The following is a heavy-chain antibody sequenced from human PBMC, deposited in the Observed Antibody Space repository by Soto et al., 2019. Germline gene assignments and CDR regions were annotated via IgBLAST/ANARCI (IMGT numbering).Heavy chain of an antibody. CDR3: AKEPPPPGPIDF. D-gene: IGHD1-7*01. V-gene: IGHV3-23*01. CDR1: GFTFSSYA. CDR2: ISGSGGST. Sequence: GGSLRLSCAASGFTFSSYAMRWVRQAPGKGLEWVSAISGSGGSTYYADSVNGRFPISIDNYKNTLYLQMNSLRAEDTAVYYCAKEPPPPGPIDFWDQGPLVTGFS. J-gene: IGHJ4*02.